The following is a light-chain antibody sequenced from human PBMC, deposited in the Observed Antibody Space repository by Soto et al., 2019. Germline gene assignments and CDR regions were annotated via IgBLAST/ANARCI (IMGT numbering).Light chain of an antibody. CDR2: WAS. CDR3: QQYYTTPVT. J-gene: IGKJ1*01. CDR1: QSLLH. Sequence: DIVMTQSPDSLAVSLGEGATINCKSSQSLLHLAWYQQKPGQPPKLLIYWASTRESGVPDRFSGSGSGTDFTLTISSLQAEDVAVYYCQQYYTTPVTFGQGNKVEIK. V-gene: IGKV4-1*01.